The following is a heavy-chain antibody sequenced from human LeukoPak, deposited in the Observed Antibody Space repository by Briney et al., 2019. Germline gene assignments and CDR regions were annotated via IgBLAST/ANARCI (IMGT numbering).Heavy chain of an antibody. Sequence: SSETLSLTCTVSGGSISSSSYYWGWIRQPPGKGLEWIGSIYYSGSTYYNPSLKSRVTISVDTSKNQFSLKLSSVTAADTAVYYCARAGWRAERLFDYWGQGTLVTVSS. CDR2: IYYSGST. CDR3: ARAGWRAERLFDY. J-gene: IGHJ4*02. CDR1: GGSISSSSYY. V-gene: IGHV4-39*07. D-gene: IGHD1-1*01.